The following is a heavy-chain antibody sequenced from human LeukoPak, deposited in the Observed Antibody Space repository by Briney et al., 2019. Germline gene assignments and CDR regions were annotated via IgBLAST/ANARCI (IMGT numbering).Heavy chain of an antibody. D-gene: IGHD2-15*01. CDR3: ARARDCSGGSCTRAFFDY. CDR2: INPNSGGT. Sequence: ASVKVSCKASGYTFTGYYMHWVRQAPGQGLEWMGWINPNSGGTNYAQKFQGWVTMTRDTSISTAYMELSRLRSDDTAVYYCARARDCSGGSCTRAFFDYWGQGTLVTVSS. CDR1: GYTFTGYY. V-gene: IGHV1-2*04. J-gene: IGHJ4*02.